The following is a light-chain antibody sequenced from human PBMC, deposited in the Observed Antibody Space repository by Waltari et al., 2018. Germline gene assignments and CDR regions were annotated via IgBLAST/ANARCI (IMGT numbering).Light chain of an antibody. Sequence: EIVLTQSPAALSLSPGERATLSCRASQSVNTDLAWYQQKPGRAPRLLVYDASNRANGIPARFSGSGSGTDFTLTISRLEPEDFAVYFCQQYGSSLVTFGGGTEVEIK. J-gene: IGKJ4*01. CDR1: QSVNTD. CDR2: DAS. CDR3: QQYGSSLVT. V-gene: IGKV3-20*01.